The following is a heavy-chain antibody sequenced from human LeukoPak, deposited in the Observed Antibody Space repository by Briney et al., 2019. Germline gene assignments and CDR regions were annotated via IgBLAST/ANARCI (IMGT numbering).Heavy chain of an antibody. J-gene: IGHJ4*02. CDR3: ARDRSPRGGYYFDY. CDR1: GFTFSSYG. Sequence: GGSLRLSCAASGFTFSSYGMHWVRQAPGKGLEWVAVISYDGSNKYCADSVKGRFTISRDNSKNTLYLQMNSLRAEDTAVYYCARDRSPRGGYYFDYWGQGTLVTVSS. V-gene: IGHV3-30*03. D-gene: IGHD1-26*01. CDR2: ISYDGSNK.